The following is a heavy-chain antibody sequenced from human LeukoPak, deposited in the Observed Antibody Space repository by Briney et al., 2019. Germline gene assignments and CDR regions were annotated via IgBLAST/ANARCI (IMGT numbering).Heavy chain of an antibody. V-gene: IGHV3-23*01. CDR1: GFTFSTYA. Sequence: GSLRLSCAASGFTFSTYAMSWVRQAPGKGLEWVSSISGSGDRTYYADSVKGRFTISRDNSKNTLYLQMNSLRAEDTAVYYCAKGPFSSYWWYFDSWGQGTLVTVSS. D-gene: IGHD2-8*02. CDR3: AKGPFSSYWWYFDS. CDR2: ISGSGDRT. J-gene: IGHJ4*02.